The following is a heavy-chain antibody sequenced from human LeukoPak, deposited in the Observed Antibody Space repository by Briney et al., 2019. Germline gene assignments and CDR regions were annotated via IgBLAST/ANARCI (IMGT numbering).Heavy chain of an antibody. CDR3: AKAPPEEWGPDWYFDL. Sequence: GGSLRLSCAASGFTFSTYGMNWVRQAPGKGLEWVSSISSGSTYIYYADSMKGRFTISRDNAKNSLFLQMNSLRVEDTAVYYCAKAPPEEWGPDWYFDLWGRGTLVTVSS. D-gene: IGHD3-16*01. CDR1: GFTFSTYG. V-gene: IGHV3-21*01. J-gene: IGHJ2*01. CDR2: ISSGSTYI.